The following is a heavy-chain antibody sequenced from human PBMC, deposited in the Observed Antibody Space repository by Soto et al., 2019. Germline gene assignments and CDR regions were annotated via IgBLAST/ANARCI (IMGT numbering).Heavy chain of an antibody. J-gene: IGHJ4*02. V-gene: IGHV4-39*01. CDR2: ISYSGRT. CDR1: GDSISSNNYY. D-gene: IGHD2-21*02. CDR3: ARAPVMVVTAFFDS. Sequence: QLQLQESGPGLVKPSGTLSLTCTVSGDSISSNNYYWGWTRQPTGKGLEWVGSISYSGRTYYTPSLKSRVTMSVDTSKGQFSLKLSSVTVADTAVYYCARAPVMVVTAFFDSWGQGSLVTVSS.